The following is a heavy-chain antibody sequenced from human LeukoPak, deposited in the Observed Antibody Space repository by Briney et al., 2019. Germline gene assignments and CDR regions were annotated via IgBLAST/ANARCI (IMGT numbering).Heavy chain of an antibody. J-gene: IGHJ4*02. V-gene: IGHV3-33*08. CDR3: VRGGCSSTSCYDG. D-gene: IGHD2-2*01. Sequence: GGSRRLSCAASGFTFSSYEMNWVRQAPGKGLEWVAVIWYDGSNKYYADSVKGRFTISRDNSKNTLYLQMNSLRAEDTAVYYCVRGGCSSTSCYDGWGQGTLVTVSS. CDR2: IWYDGSNK. CDR1: GFTFSSYE.